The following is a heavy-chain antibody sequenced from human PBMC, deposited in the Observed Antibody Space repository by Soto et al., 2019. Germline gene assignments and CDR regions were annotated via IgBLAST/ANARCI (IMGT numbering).Heavy chain of an antibody. Sequence: SETLSLTCSVSGVSISGSYWSWIRQSPGKGLEWLGYVYYTGSTNYSPSLRSRVSISVDTSKNEFSLRLSSVTAADTAVYFCARSVAVPGAHIDYWGQGTQVTVSS. D-gene: IGHD6-19*01. V-gene: IGHV4-59*01. CDR3: ARSVAVPGAHIDY. CDR1: GVSISGSY. J-gene: IGHJ4*02. CDR2: VYYTGST.